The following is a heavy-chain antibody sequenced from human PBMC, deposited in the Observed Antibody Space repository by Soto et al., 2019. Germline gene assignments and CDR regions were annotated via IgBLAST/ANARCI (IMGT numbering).Heavy chain of an antibody. CDR1: GGTFNNYG. D-gene: IGHD3-9*01. Sequence: QVQLVQSGAEVKKPGSSVKVSCKASGGTFNNYGMGWVRQAPGQGLEWMGGIIPMIGRTNYAQKFQGRLTLSADESKSTAYMVLSSLRSDDTAVYYCASCDYDVLSGYSYDDWGQGAPVSVSS. CDR2: IIPMIGRT. J-gene: IGHJ4*02. V-gene: IGHV1-69*01. CDR3: ASCDYDVLSGYSYDD.